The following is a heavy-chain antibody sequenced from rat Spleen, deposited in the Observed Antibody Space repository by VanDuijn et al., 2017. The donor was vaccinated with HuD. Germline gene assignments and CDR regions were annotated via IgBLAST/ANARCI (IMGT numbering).Heavy chain of an antibody. CDR2: ISNTGGTT. V-gene: IGHV5-31*01. J-gene: IGHJ2*01. CDR3: TTGGTTSYFAY. CDR1: GFTFKNYW. D-gene: IGHD1-10*01. Sequence: EVQLVESGGGLVQPGRSLKLSCEASGFTFKNYWMTWIRQAPGKGLEWIASISNTGGTTNYPDSVKGRFTVSRDIAKSTLYLQMDSLRSEDTATYYCTTGGTTSYFAYWGQGVMVTVSS.